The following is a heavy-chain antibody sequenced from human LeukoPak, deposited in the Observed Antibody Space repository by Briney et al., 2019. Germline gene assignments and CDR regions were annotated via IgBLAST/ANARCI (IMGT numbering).Heavy chain of an antibody. V-gene: IGHV3-23*01. CDR3: AKDRDSSGWYRRGAFDI. J-gene: IGHJ3*02. Sequence: GGSLRLSCAASGFTFSSYAMSWVRQAPGKGLEWVSAISGSGGSTYYADSVKGRFTISRDNSKNTLYLQMNSLRAEDTAVYYCAKDRDSSGWYRRGAFDIWGQGTMVTVSS. CDR1: GFTFSSYA. D-gene: IGHD6-19*01. CDR2: ISGSGGST.